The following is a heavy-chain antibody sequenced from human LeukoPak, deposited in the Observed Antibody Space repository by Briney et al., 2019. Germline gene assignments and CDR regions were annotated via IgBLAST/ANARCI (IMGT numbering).Heavy chain of an antibody. CDR2: INPNSGGT. D-gene: IGHD3-3*01. CDR1: GYTFTGYY. Sequence: ASVKVSCKASGYTFTGYYMHWVRQAPGQGLEWMGWINPNSGGTNYAQKFQGRVTMTRDTSISTAYMELSRLRSDDTAVYYCARGRDYDFWSGYLFLTVWGQGALVTVSS. V-gene: IGHV1-2*02. CDR3: ARGRDYDFWSGYLFLTV. J-gene: IGHJ4*02.